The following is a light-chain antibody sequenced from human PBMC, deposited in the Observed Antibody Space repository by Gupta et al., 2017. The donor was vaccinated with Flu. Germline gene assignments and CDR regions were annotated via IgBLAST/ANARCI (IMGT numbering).Light chain of an antibody. J-gene: IGLJ3*02. CDR1: SSNIGSNN. CDR2: RNN. V-gene: IGLV1-47*01. CDR3: VTWDDSLSGQV. Sequence: QSVLTQPPSASGTPRQKVTISCSGSSSNIGSNNVNWFQQLPGTAPKLLIYRNNQRPSGVPDRLSGSKSGTSASLAISGLRSEDEADYFCVTWDDSLSGQVFGGGTKLTVL.